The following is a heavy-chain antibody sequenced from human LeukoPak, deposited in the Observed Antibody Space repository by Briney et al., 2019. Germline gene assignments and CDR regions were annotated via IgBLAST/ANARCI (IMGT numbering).Heavy chain of an antibody. D-gene: IGHD3-3*01. CDR1: GFTFDDYA. CDR3: AKDISNYDFWSGFYA. V-gene: IGHV3-43*02. J-gene: IGHJ5*02. Sequence: GGSLRLSCAASGFTFDDYAMHWVRQAPGKGLERVSLISGDGGSTYYADSVKGRFTISRDNSKNSLYLQMNSLRTEDTALYYCAKDISNYDFWSGFYAWGQGTLVTVSS. CDR2: ISGDGGST.